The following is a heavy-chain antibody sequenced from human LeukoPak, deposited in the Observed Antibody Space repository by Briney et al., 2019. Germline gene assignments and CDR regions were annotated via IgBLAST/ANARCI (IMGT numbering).Heavy chain of an antibody. CDR3: ATQGGRYFDWLFNWFDP. Sequence: GGSLRLSCAASGFTFDDYAMHWVRQAPGKGLEWVSLISGDGGSTYYADSVKGRFTISIDNSKNSLYLQMNSLRTEDTALYYCATQGGRYFDWLFNWFDPWGQGTLVTVSS. J-gene: IGHJ5*02. CDR1: GFTFDDYA. V-gene: IGHV3-43*02. CDR2: ISGDGGST. D-gene: IGHD3-9*01.